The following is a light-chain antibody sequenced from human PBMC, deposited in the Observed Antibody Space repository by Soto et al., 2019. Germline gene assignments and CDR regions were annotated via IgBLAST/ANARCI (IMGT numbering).Light chain of an antibody. CDR2: VGTGGIVG. J-gene: IGLJ1*01. V-gene: IGLV9-49*01. CDR3: GADHGSGTNFVYV. CDR1: SGYSNYK. Sequence: QSVLTQPPSASASLGASVTLTCTLSSGYSNYKVDWYQQRPGKGPRFVMRVGTGGIVGSKGDGIPDRFSVLGSGLIRYLTIKNIQEEDESDYYCGADHGSGTNFVYVFGTGTKLTVL.